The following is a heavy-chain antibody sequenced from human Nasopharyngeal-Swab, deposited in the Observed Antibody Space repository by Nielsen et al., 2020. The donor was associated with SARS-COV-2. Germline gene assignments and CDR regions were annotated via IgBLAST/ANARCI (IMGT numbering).Heavy chain of an antibody. CDR3: AGGYCSGGSCYPTPPYYYYGMDV. Sequence: ESLKISCAASGFTFSSYSMNWVRQAPGKGLEWVSYISSSISTIYYADSVKGRFTISRDNAKNSLYLQMNSLRAEDTAVYYCAGGYCSGGSCYPTPPYYYYGMDVWGQGTTVTVSS. CDR2: ISSSISTI. CDR1: GFTFSSYS. D-gene: IGHD2-15*01. V-gene: IGHV3-48*04. J-gene: IGHJ6*02.